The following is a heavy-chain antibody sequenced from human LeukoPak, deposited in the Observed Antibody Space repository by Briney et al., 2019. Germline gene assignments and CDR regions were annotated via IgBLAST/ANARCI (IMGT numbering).Heavy chain of an antibody. D-gene: IGHD3-9*01. V-gene: IGHV3-30*04. CDR3: ARDSGYFDWLSPDY. Sequence: GGSLRLSCAASGFTFSSYAMHWVRQAPGKGLEWVAVISYDGSNKYYADSVKGRFTISRDNSKNTLYLQMNSLRAEDTAVYYCARDSGYFDWLSPDYWGQGTLVTVSS. CDR1: GFTFSSYA. CDR2: ISYDGSNK. J-gene: IGHJ4*02.